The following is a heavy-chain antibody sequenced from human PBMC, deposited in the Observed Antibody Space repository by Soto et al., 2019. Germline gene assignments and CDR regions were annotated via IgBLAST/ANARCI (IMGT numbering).Heavy chain of an antibody. CDR1: GGTFSSYA. J-gene: IGHJ4*02. CDR2: IIPIFGTA. CDR3: ARDARALSFGYGDYRSFDY. Sequence: ASVKVSCKASGGTFSSYAISWVRQAPGQGLEWMGGIIPIFGTANYAQKFQGRVTITADESTSTAYMELSSLRSEDTAVYYCARDARALSFGYGDYRSFDYWGQGTLVTVSS. D-gene: IGHD4-17*01. V-gene: IGHV1-69*13.